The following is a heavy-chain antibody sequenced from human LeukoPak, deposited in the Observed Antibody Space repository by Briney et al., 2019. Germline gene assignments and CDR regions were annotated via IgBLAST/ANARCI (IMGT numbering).Heavy chain of an antibody. Sequence: ASVKVSCKASGGTFSSYAISWVRQAPGQGLEWMGGIIPIFGTANYAQKFHGRVTITADKSTSTAYMELSSLRSEDTAVYYCARAYDILTGYFDYWGQGTLVTVSS. CDR2: IIPIFGTA. CDR3: ARAYDILTGYFDY. J-gene: IGHJ4*02. CDR1: GGTFSSYA. V-gene: IGHV1-69*06. D-gene: IGHD3-9*01.